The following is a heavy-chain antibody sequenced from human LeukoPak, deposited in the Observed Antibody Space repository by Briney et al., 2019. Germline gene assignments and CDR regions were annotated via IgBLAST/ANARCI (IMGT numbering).Heavy chain of an antibody. CDR3: AREGCYYDSGSGPEPCYNYYMAV. D-gene: IGHD3-3*01. V-gene: IGHV3-48*01. CDR2: ISSIRRGI. Sequence: GGSLTLACAASVFSFASFGFNWVRQAPGEGLEWISYISSIRRGIYYANSGGGRFTVFSETAKTSLFLEMSSLRAEDTAVYYCAREGCYYDSGSGPEPCYNYYMAVWGKGTTVTVSS. CDR1: VFSFASFG. J-gene: IGHJ6*03.